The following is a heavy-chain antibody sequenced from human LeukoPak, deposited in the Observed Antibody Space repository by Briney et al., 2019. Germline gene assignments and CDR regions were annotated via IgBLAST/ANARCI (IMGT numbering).Heavy chain of an antibody. CDR3: ATDVRQGNKYYYYYMDV. CDR2: VDPEDGET. D-gene: IGHD1/OR15-1a*01. J-gene: IGHJ6*03. Sequence: ASVKVSCKVSGYTFTDYYMHWVQQAPGKGLEWMGLVDPEDGETIYAEKFQGRVTITADTSTDTAYMGLSSLRSEDTAVYYCATDVRQGNKYYYYYMDVWGKGTTVTVSS. CDR1: GYTFTDYY. V-gene: IGHV1-69-2*01.